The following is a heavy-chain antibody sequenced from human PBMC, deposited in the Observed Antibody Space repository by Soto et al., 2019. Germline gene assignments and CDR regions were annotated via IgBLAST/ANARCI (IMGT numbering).Heavy chain of an antibody. J-gene: IGHJ5*02. V-gene: IGHV3-66*01. D-gene: IGHD3-22*01. CDR2: IYSGGTT. CDR3: ARDGDGSDYRGWCDP. Sequence: EVPLVESGGGLVQPGGSLRLSCAASGFTVSSNYMSWVRQAPGKGLGWVAVIYSGGTTYYEDSVKGRFTISRDNSKNTLYLQMNSLRAEDTAVYYCARDGDGSDYRGWCDPWGQGALVTVSS. CDR1: GFTVSSNY.